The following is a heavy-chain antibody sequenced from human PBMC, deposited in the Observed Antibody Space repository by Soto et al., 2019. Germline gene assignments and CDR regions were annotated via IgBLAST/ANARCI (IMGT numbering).Heavy chain of an antibody. CDR1: GFTFSSYS. CDR2: ISSSSSYI. D-gene: IGHD3-10*01. Sequence: EVQLVESGGGLVKPGGSLRLSRAASGFTFSSYSMNWVRQAPGKGLEWVSSISSSSSYIYYADSVKGRFTISRDNAKNSLYLQMNSLRAEDTAVYYCARGLYYYGSGSYYYFDYWGQGTLVTVSS. J-gene: IGHJ4*02. V-gene: IGHV3-21*01. CDR3: ARGLYYYGSGSYYYFDY.